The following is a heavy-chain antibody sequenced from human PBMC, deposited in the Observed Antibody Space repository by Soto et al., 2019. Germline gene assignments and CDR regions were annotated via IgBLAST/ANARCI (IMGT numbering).Heavy chain of an antibody. D-gene: IGHD1-7*01. CDR1: GFTISTHG. Sequence: QVQLVESGGGVVQPGTSLRLSCAASGFTISTHGMHWVRQAPGKGLEWVANIWYDGSNKFYADSVKGRFTISKDNSKKTLYVEMNSLRAEDTAVYYCAAATTWNFHFHYWGQGTQVTVSS. J-gene: IGHJ4*02. CDR2: IWYDGSNK. CDR3: AAATTWNFHFHY. V-gene: IGHV3-33*01.